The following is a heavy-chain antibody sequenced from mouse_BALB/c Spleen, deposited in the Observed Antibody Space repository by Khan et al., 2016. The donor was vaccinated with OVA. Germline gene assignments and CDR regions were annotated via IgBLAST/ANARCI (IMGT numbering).Heavy chain of an antibody. Sequence: EVELVESGGGLVKPGGSLKLSCAASGFTFSSYAMSWVRQTPEKRLEWVASISSGGSTYYPDSVKGRFTISRDNARNILYLQMSSLRSEDTAMYYCAREGTTAPFAYGGQGTLVTVSA. CDR1: GFTFSSYA. D-gene: IGHD1-2*01. CDR2: ISSGGST. V-gene: IGHV5-6-5*01. J-gene: IGHJ3*01. CDR3: AREGTTAPFAY.